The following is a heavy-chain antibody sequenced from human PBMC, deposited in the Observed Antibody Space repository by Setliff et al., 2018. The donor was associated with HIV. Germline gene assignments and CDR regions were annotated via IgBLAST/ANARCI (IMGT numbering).Heavy chain of an antibody. D-gene: IGHD3-9*01. CDR3: VRDTFDGRSYYGWDV. J-gene: IGHJ6*02. CDR2: IGQDGSEK. Sequence: LRLSCVGSGFTFNGYAMSWVRQAPGKGLEWVANIGQDGSEKNYVDSVKGRFTIPRDNAKNTLYLQMNSLRTEDTAVYYCVRDTFDGRSYYGWDVWGQGTTVTVSS. CDR1: GFTFNGYA. V-gene: IGHV3-7*01.